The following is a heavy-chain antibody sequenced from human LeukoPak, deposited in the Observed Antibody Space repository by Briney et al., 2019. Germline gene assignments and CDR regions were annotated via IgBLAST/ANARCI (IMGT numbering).Heavy chain of an antibody. J-gene: IGHJ4*02. V-gene: IGHV3-7*05. CDR1: GFRFSSYW. CDR3: ARAAEISALDH. CDR2: IKQYGSEK. Sequence: GGSLRLSCAASGFRFSSYWMTWVSQAPGKGLEGVATIKQYGSEKYYVDSVKGRFTISRDDAKKSLFLQMDSLRPGDTAVYYCARAAEISALDHWGRGTLVTVSS. D-gene: IGHD6-13*01.